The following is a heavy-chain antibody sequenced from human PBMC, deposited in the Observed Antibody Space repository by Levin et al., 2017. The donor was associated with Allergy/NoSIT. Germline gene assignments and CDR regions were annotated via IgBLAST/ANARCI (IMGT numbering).Heavy chain of an antibody. Sequence: PSETLSLTCTVSGGSISSSNYYWGWIRQPPGKGLEWIGSIYYSGSTYYNPSLKSRVTISVDTSKHQFSLRLSSVTAADTAVYYCARTFGGVIVSQFDYWGQRTLVTVSS. CDR2: IYYSGST. CDR1: GGSISSSNYY. CDR3: ARTFGGVIVSQFDY. J-gene: IGHJ4*02. D-gene: IGHD3-16*02. V-gene: IGHV4-39*01.